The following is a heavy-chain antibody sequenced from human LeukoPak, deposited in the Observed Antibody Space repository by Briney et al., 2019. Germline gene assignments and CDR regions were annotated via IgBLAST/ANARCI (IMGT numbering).Heavy chain of an antibody. V-gene: IGHV4-4*07. CDR1: GGSISSYY. CDR2: IYTSGST. J-gene: IGHJ4*02. Sequence: SETLSLTCTVSGGSISSYYWSWIRQPAGKGLEWIGRIYTSGSTNYNPSLKSRVTMSVDTSKNQFSLKLTSVTAADTAVYYCARGSSISWSPYYFEYWGQGTLVTVSS. D-gene: IGHD6-13*01. CDR3: ARGSSISWSPYYFEY.